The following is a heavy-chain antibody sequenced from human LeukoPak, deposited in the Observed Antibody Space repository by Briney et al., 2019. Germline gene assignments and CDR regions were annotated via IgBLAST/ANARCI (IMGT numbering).Heavy chain of an antibody. CDR2: IYYSGST. D-gene: IGHD3-10*01. J-gene: IGHJ6*02. Sequence: SETLSLTCTVSGGSISSYYWSWIRQPPGKGLEWIGYIYYSGSTNYNPSLKSRVAISVDTSKNQFSLKLSSVTAADTAVYYCARDYYGSGHYGMDVWGQGTTVTVSS. V-gene: IGHV4-59*01. CDR1: GGSISSYY. CDR3: ARDYYGSGHYGMDV.